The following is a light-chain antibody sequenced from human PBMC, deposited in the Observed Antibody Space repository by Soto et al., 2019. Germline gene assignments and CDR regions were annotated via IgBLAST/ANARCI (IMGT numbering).Light chain of an antibody. V-gene: IGLV2-14*01. CDR2: EVS. CDR1: SSDVGGYDY. J-gene: IGLJ1*01. Sequence: QSVLAQPASVSGSPGQSITISCTGTSSDVGGYDYVSWYQLHPGKAPKLMVYEVSIRPSGVSYRFSGSKSDNTASLTISGLQTEDEADYFCSSYSISTAYLFGTGTKVTVL. CDR3: SSYSISTAYL.